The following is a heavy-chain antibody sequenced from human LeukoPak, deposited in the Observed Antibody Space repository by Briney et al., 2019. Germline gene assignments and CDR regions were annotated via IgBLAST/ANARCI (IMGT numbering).Heavy chain of an antibody. V-gene: IGHV3-74*01. D-gene: IGHD3-16*01. CDR3: ARVPSWGDAFDI. CDR1: GFTFSSYS. J-gene: IGHJ3*02. Sequence: GGSLRLSCAASGFTFSSYSMNWVRQAPGKGLVWVSRINSDGSSTSCADSVKGRFTISRDNAKNTLYLQMNSLRAEDTAVYYCARVPSWGDAFDIWGQGTMVTVSS. CDR2: INSDGSST.